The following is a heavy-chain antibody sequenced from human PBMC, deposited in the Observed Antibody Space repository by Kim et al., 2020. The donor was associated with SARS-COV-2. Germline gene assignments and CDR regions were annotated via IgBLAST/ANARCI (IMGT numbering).Heavy chain of an antibody. D-gene: IGHD3-10*01. Sequence: PSLKSRVTISVDTSKNQFSLKLSSVTAADTAVYYCARQVGDSMVRGVIKNWGQGTLVTVSS. V-gene: IGHV4-39*01. CDR3: ARQVGDSMVRGVIKN. J-gene: IGHJ4*02.